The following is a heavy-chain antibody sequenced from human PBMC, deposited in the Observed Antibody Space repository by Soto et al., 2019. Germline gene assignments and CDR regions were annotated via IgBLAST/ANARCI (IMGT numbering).Heavy chain of an antibody. Sequence: SETLSLTCAVYGGSFSGYYWSWIGQPPGKGLEWIGEINHSGSTNYNPSLKSRVTISVDTSKNQFSLKLSSVTAADTAVYYCARGVRADSSSWYWGNWFDPWGQGTLVTVSS. CDR3: ARGVRADSSSWYWGNWFDP. CDR1: GGSFSGYY. V-gene: IGHV4-34*01. CDR2: INHSGST. D-gene: IGHD6-13*01. J-gene: IGHJ5*02.